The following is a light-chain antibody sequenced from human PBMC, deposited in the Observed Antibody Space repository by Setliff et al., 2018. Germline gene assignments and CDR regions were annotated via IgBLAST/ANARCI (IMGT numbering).Light chain of an antibody. CDR3: SSYTSSSTSYV. CDR1: SSDVGGYNY. V-gene: IGLV2-14*03. CDR2: DVS. Sequence: ALTQPASVSGSPGQSITISCTGTSSDVGGYNYVSWYQQHPGKAPKLMIYDVSNRPSGVSNRFSGAKSGNTASLTISGLQAEDEADYYCSSYTSSSTSYVFGTGTKV. J-gene: IGLJ1*01.